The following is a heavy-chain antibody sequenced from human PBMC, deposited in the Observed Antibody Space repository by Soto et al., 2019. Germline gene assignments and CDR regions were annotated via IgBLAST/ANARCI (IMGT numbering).Heavy chain of an antibody. CDR2: IYYSGTT. D-gene: IGHD6-13*01. CDR1: GGSLSNNY. CDR3: ARGSAAGTKSPFDY. Sequence: SETLSLTCTVSGGSLSNNYWSWIRQPPGKGLEWIGYIYYSGTTNYNPSLESRVTISADTSKNEFSLKLSSVTAADTAVYFCARGSAAGTKSPFDYWGQGTLVTVSS. V-gene: IGHV4-59*01. J-gene: IGHJ4*02.